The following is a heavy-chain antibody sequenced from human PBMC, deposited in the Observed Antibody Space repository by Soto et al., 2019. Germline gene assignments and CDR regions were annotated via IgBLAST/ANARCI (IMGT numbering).Heavy chain of an antibody. D-gene: IGHD5-12*01. CDR3: ARGQVDIVAKITFAFDY. Sequence: SETLSLTCAVYGGSFSGYYWSWIRQPPGKGLEWIGEINHSGSTNYNPSLKSRVTISVDTSKNQFSLKLSSVTAADTAVYYCARGQVDIVAKITFAFDYWGQGTLVTVSS. CDR1: GGSFSGYY. CDR2: INHSGST. J-gene: IGHJ4*02. V-gene: IGHV4-34*01.